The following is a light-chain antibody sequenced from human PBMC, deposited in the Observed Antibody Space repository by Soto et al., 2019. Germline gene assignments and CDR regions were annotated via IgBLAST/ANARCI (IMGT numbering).Light chain of an antibody. CDR3: QQSHNWYT. CDR2: GAS. V-gene: IGKV3-15*01. Sequence: EIVLTQSPATLSVSPGERATLSCRASQSVDKHLHWYQQKLGQAPRLLIYGASTRATGIPARFSGSGSGTEFTLTSDSLQSEDFAVYYCQQSHNWYTVGQGTKVDSK. CDR1: QSVDKH. J-gene: IGKJ2*01.